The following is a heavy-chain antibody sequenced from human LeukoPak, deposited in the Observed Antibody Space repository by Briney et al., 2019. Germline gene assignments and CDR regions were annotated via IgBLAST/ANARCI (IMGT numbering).Heavy chain of an antibody. CDR1: GFTFTTYW. V-gene: IGHV3-7*03. J-gene: IGHJ4*02. CDR2: INQDGTEK. D-gene: IGHD2-15*01. CDR3: ARDRGCSGGSCYATHFDY. Sequence: QAGGSLRLSCAASGFTFTTYWMTWVRQAPGKGLEWVANINQDGTEKYYVDSVKGRFTISRDNAKNSLYLQMNSLRAEDTALYYCARDRGCSGGSCYATHFDYWGQGTLVTVSS.